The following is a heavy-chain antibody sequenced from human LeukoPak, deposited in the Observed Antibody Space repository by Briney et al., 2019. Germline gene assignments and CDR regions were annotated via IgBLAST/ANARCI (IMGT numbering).Heavy chain of an antibody. D-gene: IGHD3-10*01. Sequence: SETLSLTCTVSGGSIRSNSYYWGWIRQPPGKGLEWIGSIYFSGNTYYNPSLKSRVTISVDTSTNQFSLKLSSVTAADTAVYYCATGSSRYYYYMDVWGKGTTVTVSS. CDR2: IYFSGNT. CDR1: GGSIRSNSYY. CDR3: ATGSSRYYYYMDV. V-gene: IGHV4-39*01. J-gene: IGHJ6*03.